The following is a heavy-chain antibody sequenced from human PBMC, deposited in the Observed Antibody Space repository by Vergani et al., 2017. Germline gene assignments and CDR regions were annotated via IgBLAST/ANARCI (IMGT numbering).Heavy chain of an antibody. V-gene: IGHV4-39*01. J-gene: IGHJ5*02. CDR3: ERHSTSGYNWFDP. CDR1: GDSLSSNSDH. CDR2: ISYSRSP. D-gene: IGHD2-2*01. Sequence: QLHLQESGPGLVRPSETLSLTCTVSGDSLSSNSDHWGWIRQPPGEGLECIGSISYSRSPYYKPSLKSRVTISADTSKNQISLMLRSVTAADTAVYSCERHSTSGYNWFDPWGQGTLVTVSS.